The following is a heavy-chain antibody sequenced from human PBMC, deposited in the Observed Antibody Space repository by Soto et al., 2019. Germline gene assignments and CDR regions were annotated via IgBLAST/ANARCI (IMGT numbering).Heavy chain of an antibody. CDR1: GFTFNLFT. D-gene: IGHD3-16*01. V-gene: IGHV3-30-3*01. Sequence: QVQLVESGGGVVQPGRSLRLSCAASGFTFNLFTFHWVRQAPGRGLEWVAVVSHVDDNKYYADSVRGRFTISRDNSKKMLFSQKNRPGAGGPASLYWSGGDMGGWGQGTQGTGSP. CDR2: VSHVDDNK. J-gene: IGHJ6*01. CDR3: SGGDMGG.